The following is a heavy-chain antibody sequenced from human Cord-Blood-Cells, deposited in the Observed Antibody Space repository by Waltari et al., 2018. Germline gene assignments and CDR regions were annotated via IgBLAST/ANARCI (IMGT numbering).Heavy chain of an antibody. CDR2: FIPIFGTA. CDR3: ARGGVAALSDYYYGMDV. Sequence: QVQLVQSGAGVKKPGSSVKVSCKASGGTFSSSAISWVRQAPGQGLEWLGGFIPIFGTANYAQKCQGRVTITADKSTSTAYMELSSLRSEDTAVYYCARGGVAALSDYYYGMDVWGQGTTVTVSS. D-gene: IGHD6-13*01. CDR1: GGTFSSSA. J-gene: IGHJ6*02. V-gene: IGHV1-69*06.